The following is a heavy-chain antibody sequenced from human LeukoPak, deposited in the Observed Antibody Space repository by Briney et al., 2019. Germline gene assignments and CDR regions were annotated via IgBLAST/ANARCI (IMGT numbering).Heavy chain of an antibody. Sequence: NPSETLSLTCTVSGGSISTYYWSWIRQPPGKGLEWIGYIYYSGITDYSPSLKSRVTISMDTSKKQFSLKLSSVTAADTALYHCARWEASRVAFDIWGQGTLVTVSS. CDR2: IYYSGIT. CDR1: GGSISTYY. V-gene: IGHV4-59*01. CDR3: ARWEASRVAFDI. J-gene: IGHJ3*02. D-gene: IGHD1-26*01.